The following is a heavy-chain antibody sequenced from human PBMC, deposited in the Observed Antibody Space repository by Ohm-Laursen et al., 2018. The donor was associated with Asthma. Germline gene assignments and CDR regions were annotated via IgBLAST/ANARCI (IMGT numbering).Heavy chain of an antibody. CDR3: AKGISDLYYFDY. J-gene: IGHJ4*02. D-gene: IGHD2-21*01. CDR1: GFTFSSSV. V-gene: IGHV3-23*01. CDR2: ISASGGST. Sequence: SLRLSCAASGFTFSSSVMSWVRQAPGKGLDWVSGISASGGSTYYADSVKGRFTISRDKAKNTLYLQMNSLRAEDTAVYYCAKGISDLYYFDYWGQGTLVTVSS.